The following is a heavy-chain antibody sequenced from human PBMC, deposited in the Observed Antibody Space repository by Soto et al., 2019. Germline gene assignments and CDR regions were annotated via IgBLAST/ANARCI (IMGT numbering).Heavy chain of an antibody. CDR2: IYHSGST. Sequence: NPSETLSLTCAVSGGSISSGGYSWSWIRQPPGKGLEWIGYIYHSGSTYYNPSLKSRVTISVDRSKNQFSLKLSSVTAADTAVYYCSRGRFCSRTSCYRDWFDHWGQGTLVTVSS. V-gene: IGHV4-30-2*01. CDR1: GGSISSGGYS. CDR3: SRGRFCSRTSCYRDWFDH. D-gene: IGHD2-2*01. J-gene: IGHJ5*02.